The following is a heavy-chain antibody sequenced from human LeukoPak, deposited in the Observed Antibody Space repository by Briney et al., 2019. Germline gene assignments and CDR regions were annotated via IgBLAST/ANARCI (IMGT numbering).Heavy chain of an antibody. CDR2: IYTSGST. Sequence: SSETLSLSCTVSGGSISSYYWSWIGQPAGKGLEWIRRIYTSGSTNYNPSLKIRVTMSVDTSKNQFSLKLSSVTAAATAVYSCARGAADLDYWGQGTLVTVSS. CDR3: ARGAADLDY. J-gene: IGHJ4*02. CDR1: GGSISSYY. V-gene: IGHV4-4*07.